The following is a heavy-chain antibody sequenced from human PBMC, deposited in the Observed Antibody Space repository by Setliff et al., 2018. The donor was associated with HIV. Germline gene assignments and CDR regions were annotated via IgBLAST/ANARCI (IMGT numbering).Heavy chain of an antibody. CDR1: GGSFSTYY. D-gene: IGHD3-22*01. V-gene: IGHV4-4*07. CDR2: VHSTWTT. CDR3: ARARITMTGGRLEPYAFDR. Sequence: SETLSLTCTVSGGSFSTYYWSWIRQPAGVGLEYIGRVHSTWTTIYNPSLKSRVTMSVDTTKNQLSLKLRSVTAADTAVYYCARARITMTGGRLEPYAFDRWGQGTKVTVSS. J-gene: IGHJ3*01.